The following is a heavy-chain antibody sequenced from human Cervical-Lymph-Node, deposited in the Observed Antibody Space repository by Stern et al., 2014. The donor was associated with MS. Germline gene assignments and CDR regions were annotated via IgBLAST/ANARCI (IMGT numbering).Heavy chain of an antibody. CDR3: AHSSPRVYGVDY. CDR1: GFSLSTGGVG. CDR2: IYWDDDK. J-gene: IGHJ4*02. V-gene: IGHV2-5*02. Sequence: QITLKESGPTLVKPTQTLTLKCIFSGFSLSTGGVGVGWIRQPPGKALEWLGFIYWDDDKRYSPSRKRRLTITKDTSKNQVVLTMTNMDPVDTATYYCAHSSPRVYGVDYWGQGTLVTVSS. D-gene: IGHD4/OR15-4a*01.